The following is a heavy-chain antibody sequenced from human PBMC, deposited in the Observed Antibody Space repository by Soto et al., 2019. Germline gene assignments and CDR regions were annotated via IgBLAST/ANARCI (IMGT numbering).Heavy chain of an antibody. CDR1: GGSISSGNYY. Sequence: QVQLQESGPGLVKPSQTLSLTCTVSGGSISSGNYYWSWIRQPPGKGLEWIGHIYYSGSTYYNPSLKSRVTISADTSKNQLSLKLSCVTAADTAVYYCARTPLTGNKRDYYFDYWGQGTLVTVSS. J-gene: IGHJ4*02. CDR3: ARTPLTGNKRDYYFDY. CDR2: IYYSGST. V-gene: IGHV4-30-4*01. D-gene: IGHD3-9*01.